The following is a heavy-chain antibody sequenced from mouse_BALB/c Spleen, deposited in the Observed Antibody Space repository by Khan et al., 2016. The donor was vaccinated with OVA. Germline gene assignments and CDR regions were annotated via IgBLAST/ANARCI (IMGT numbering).Heavy chain of an antibody. V-gene: IGHV1S81*02. D-gene: IGHD2-1*01. CDR2: INPNNGRT. CDR1: GYTFTTSW. Sequence: QVQLQQPGAELVKPGASVKLSCKASGYTFTTSWMHWVRQRPGQGLEWIGEINPNNGRTNNNEKFKSKATLTVDTSSSTAYMQLSSLTSEDSAVYYSTGVYYSWLADWGQGTLVTVSA. CDR3: TGVYYSWLAD. J-gene: IGHJ3*01.